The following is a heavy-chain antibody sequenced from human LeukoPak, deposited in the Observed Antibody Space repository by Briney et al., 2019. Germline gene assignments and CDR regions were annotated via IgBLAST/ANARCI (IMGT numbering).Heavy chain of an antibody. CDR1: GGTFSSYA. Sequence: SVKVSCKASGGTFSSYAISWVRQAPGQGLEWMGGIIPIFGTANYAQKFQGRVTITADESTSTAYMELSSLRSEDTAVYYCARGGRDYYDSSGYLYYFDYWGQGTLVTVSS. J-gene: IGHJ4*02. CDR3: ARGGRDYYDSSGYLYYFDY. V-gene: IGHV1-69*13. D-gene: IGHD3-22*01. CDR2: IIPIFGTA.